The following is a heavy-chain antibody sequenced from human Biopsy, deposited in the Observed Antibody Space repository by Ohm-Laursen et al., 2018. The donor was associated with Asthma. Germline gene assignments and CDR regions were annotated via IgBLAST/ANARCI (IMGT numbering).Heavy chain of an antibody. CDR3: ARIPRRSGSYFVDY. Sequence: SETLSLTCTVSGVSITSGGCCWNWIRQHPGKGLEWIGYIHHSGTSYFNPSLKSRVSFSRDTSKNQFSLRLSSVTAADTAMYYCARIPRRSGSYFVDYWGQGTLVTVSS. CDR1: GVSITSGGCC. D-gene: IGHD3-22*01. J-gene: IGHJ4*02. V-gene: IGHV4-31*03. CDR2: IHHSGTS.